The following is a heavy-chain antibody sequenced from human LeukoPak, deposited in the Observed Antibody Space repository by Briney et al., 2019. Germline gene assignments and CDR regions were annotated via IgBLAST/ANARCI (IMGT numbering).Heavy chain of an antibody. CDR2: IYYSGST. CDR1: GGSISSSSYY. CDR3: ARPSSGPSGALDI. V-gene: IGHV4-39*07. D-gene: IGHD3-22*01. J-gene: IGHJ3*02. Sequence: SETLSLTCTVSGGSISSSSYYWGWIRQPPGKGLEWIGSIYYSGSTYYNPSLKSRVTISVDTSKNQFSLKLSSVTAADTAVYYCARPSSGPSGALDIWGQGTMVTVSS.